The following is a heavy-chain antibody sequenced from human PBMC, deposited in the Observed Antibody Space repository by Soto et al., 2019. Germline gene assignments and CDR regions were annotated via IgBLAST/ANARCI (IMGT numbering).Heavy chain of an antibody. Sequence: SETLSLTCTVSGGSISSYYWSWIRQPPGKGLEWIGYIYYSGSTNYNPSLKSRVTISVDTSKNQFSLKLSSVTAADTAVYYCARDLSQGSSSGWYYYYGMDVWGQGTTVTVSS. CDR1: GGSISSYY. J-gene: IGHJ6*02. V-gene: IGHV4-59*01. CDR2: IYYSGST. D-gene: IGHD6-19*01. CDR3: ARDLSQGSSSGWYYYYGMDV.